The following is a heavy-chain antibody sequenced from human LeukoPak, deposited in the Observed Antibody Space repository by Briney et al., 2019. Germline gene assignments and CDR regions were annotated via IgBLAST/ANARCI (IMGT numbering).Heavy chain of an antibody. V-gene: IGHV3-33*01. Sequence: GGSLRLSCAASGFTFSSFGMHWVRQAPGKGLEWVAVIWYDGSNQYYVDSVKGRFTISRDNSKNTPYLQMNSLRAEDTAVYYCARDRITARGGMDVWGQGTTVTVSS. CDR2: IWYDGSNQ. J-gene: IGHJ6*02. CDR1: GFTFSSFG. CDR3: ARDRITARGGMDV. D-gene: IGHD6-6*01.